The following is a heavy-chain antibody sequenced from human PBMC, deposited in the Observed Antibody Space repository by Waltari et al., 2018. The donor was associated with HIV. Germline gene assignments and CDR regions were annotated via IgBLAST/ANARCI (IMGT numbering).Heavy chain of an antibody. CDR3: SAIAVSGSVGY. Sequence: QGPSVESGGGVVQRGGSVRLSCAAAEFPFSNYGLHWGRQAPGKGLEWVAFIIYDGNHKFYVDSVKGRLTISRDNSKNMVYLQMDSLRLEDTALYYCSAIAVSGSVGYWGQGTLVTVSS. V-gene: IGHV3-30*02. J-gene: IGHJ4*02. CDR2: IIYDGNHK. CDR1: EFPFSNYG. D-gene: IGHD6-19*01.